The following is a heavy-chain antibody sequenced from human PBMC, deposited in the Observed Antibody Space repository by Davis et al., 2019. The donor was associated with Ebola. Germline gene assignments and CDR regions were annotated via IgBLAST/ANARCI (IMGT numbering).Heavy chain of an antibody. Sequence: AASVKVSCKVSGYTLTELSMHWVRQAPGQGLEWMGWINPNSGGTNYAQKFQGWVTMTRDTSISTAYMELSRLRSDDTAVYYCARGDYNWFDPWGQGTLVTVSS. V-gene: IGHV1-2*04. J-gene: IGHJ5*02. CDR2: INPNSGGT. CDR3: ARGDYNWFDP. CDR1: GYTLTELS. D-gene: IGHD2-21*01.